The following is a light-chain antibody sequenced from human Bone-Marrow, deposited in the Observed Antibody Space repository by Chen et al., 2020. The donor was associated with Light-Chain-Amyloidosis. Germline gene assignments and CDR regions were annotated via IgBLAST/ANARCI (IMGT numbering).Light chain of an antibody. V-gene: IGKV1-5*01. J-gene: IGKJ2*01. CDR3: QQYNSYSYT. CDR1: QIIRSW. CDR2: DAS. Sequence: DIQRTQSPSTLSASVGDRVTITCRASQIIRSWLAWYQQKPGKAPKLLIYDASSLQSGVPSRFSGSGSGTEFTLTISSLQPDDFATYYCQQYNSYSYTFGQGTKLEIK.